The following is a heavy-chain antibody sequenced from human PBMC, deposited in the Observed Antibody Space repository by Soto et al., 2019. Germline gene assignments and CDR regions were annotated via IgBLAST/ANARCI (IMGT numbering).Heavy chain of an antibody. V-gene: IGHV4-34*01. D-gene: IGHD3-10*01. J-gene: IGHJ6*02. Sequence: SETLSLTCAFYVGSFIGYYRSWIRQPPGKGLEWIGEINHSGDTNYNPSLKSRVTIAVDTSKNQFSLKLTSVTAADTAVYFCAKGRGVRGSIITTYYYYGLDVWGQGTTVTVSS. CDR1: VGSFIGYY. CDR3: AKGRGVRGSIITTYYYYGLDV. CDR2: INHSGDT.